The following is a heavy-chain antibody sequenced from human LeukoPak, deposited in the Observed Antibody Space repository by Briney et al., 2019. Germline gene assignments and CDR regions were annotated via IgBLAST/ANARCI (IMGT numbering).Heavy chain of an antibody. J-gene: IGHJ4*02. CDR3: AKERVTVITPGSLES. D-gene: IGHD4-23*01. V-gene: IGHV3-9*01. Sequence: TGGSLRLSCAASGFDFDDYAIYWVRQAPGKGLEWVSSITWDSGIIAYADSVRGRFTVSRDNGLRSLYLQMDSLRPEDTAFYYCAKERVTVITPGSLESWGQGILVAVSS. CDR1: GFDFDDYA. CDR2: ITWDSGII.